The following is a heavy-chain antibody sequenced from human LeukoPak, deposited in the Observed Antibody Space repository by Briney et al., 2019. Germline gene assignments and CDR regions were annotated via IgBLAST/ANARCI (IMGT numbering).Heavy chain of an antibody. J-gene: IGHJ3*02. CDR1: GFTFSSYA. V-gene: IGHV3-30*04. CDR2: ISYDGSNK. CDR3: ARGKGYCTNGVCPGAFDI. D-gene: IGHD2-8*01. Sequence: GRSLRLSCAASGFTFSSYAMHWVRQAPGKGLEWVAVISYDGSNKYYADSVKGRFTISRDNSKNTLYLQMNSLRAEDTAVYYCARGKGYCTNGVCPGAFDIWGQGTMVTVSS.